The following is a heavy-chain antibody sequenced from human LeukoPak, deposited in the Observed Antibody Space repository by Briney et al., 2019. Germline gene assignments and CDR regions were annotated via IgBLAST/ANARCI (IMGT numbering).Heavy chain of an antibody. Sequence: ASVKVSCKASGYTFTGYYMHWVRQAPGQGLEWMGWINPNSGGTNYAQKFQGRVTMTRDTSISTAYMELSRLRSDDTAVYYCARDSQQLVPIDYYYYYMDVWGKGTTVTVSS. V-gene: IGHV1-2*02. CDR3: ARDSQQLVPIDYYYYYMDV. D-gene: IGHD6-13*01. CDR2: INPNSGGT. J-gene: IGHJ6*03. CDR1: GYTFTGYY.